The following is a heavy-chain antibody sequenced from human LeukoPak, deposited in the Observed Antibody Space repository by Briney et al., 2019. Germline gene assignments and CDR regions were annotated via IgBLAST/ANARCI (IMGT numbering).Heavy chain of an antibody. CDR2: ISSSSSYT. J-gene: IGHJ4*02. CDR3: AREISSLGATEGFDY. Sequence: GGSLRLSCAASGFTFSDYYMSWIRQAPGQGLEWVSYISSSSSYTNYADSVKGRFTISRDNAKNSLYLQMNSLRAEDTAVYYCAREISSLGATEGFDYWGQGTLVTVSS. V-gene: IGHV3-11*06. CDR1: GFTFSDYY. D-gene: IGHD1-26*01.